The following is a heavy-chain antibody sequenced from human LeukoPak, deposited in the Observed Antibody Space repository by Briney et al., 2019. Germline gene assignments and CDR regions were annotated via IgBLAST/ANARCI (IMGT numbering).Heavy chain of an antibody. V-gene: IGHV4-61*02. J-gene: IGHJ5*02. CDR2: IYTSGST. Sequence: PSETLSLTCTVSGGSISSGSYYWSWIRQPAGKGLEWIGRIYTSGSTNYNPSLKSRVTISVDTSKNQFSLKLSSATAADTAVYYCAVEPAANWFDPWGQGTLVTVSS. CDR3: AVEPAANWFDP. CDR1: GGSISSGSYY. D-gene: IGHD2-2*01.